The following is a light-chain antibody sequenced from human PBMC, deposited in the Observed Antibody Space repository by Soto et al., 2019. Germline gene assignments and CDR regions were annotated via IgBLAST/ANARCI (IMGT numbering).Light chain of an antibody. CDR2: DAS. J-gene: IGKJ1*01. V-gene: IGKV1-5*01. CDR3: QQYHSYWT. CDR1: QNIRSR. Sequence: DLKIHKYPATLSASVGDRVTITCRASQNIRSRLAWFQQKPGKAPKLLIYDASSLESGVPQRFSGSGSGTEFTLTISSLQTDDFSTYYCQQYHSYWTFGQGTKVDI.